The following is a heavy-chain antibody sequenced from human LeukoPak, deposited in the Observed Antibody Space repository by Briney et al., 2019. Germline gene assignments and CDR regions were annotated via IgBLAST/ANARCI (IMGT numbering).Heavy chain of an antibody. CDR3: ARCSRYYYGSGSYYNSDDAFDL. Sequence: ASVKVSCKASGYTFTSYGISWVRQAPGQGLEWMGWISAYNGNTNYAQKLQGRVTITTDTSTSTAYMELRSLRSDDTDVYYCARCSRYYYGSGSYYNSDDAFDLWGQGTMVTVSS. V-gene: IGHV1-18*04. J-gene: IGHJ3*01. D-gene: IGHD3-10*01. CDR2: ISAYNGNT. CDR1: GYTFTSYG.